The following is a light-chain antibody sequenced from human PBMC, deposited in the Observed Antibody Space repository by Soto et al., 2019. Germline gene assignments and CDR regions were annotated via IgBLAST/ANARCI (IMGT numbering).Light chain of an antibody. V-gene: IGLV2-23*02. J-gene: IGLJ1*01. Sequence: QSALTQPASVSGSPGQSITISCTGTSSDVGSYNLVSWYQQHPGKAPKLMIYEVSKRPSGVSNRFSGSKSDNTASLTISGLQAEDEADYYCCSYAGSSTVVFGTGTKLTVL. CDR2: EVS. CDR1: SSDVGSYNL. CDR3: CSYAGSSTVV.